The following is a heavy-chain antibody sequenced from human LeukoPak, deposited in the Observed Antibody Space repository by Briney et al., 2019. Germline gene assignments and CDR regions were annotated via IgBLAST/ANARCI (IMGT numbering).Heavy chain of an antibody. CDR2: IYYSGST. J-gene: IGHJ4*02. CDR1: GGSISSYY. D-gene: IGHD4-23*01. Sequence: PSETLSLTCTVSGGSISSYYWSRIRQPPGKGLEWIGYIYYSGSTNYNPSLKSRVTISVDTSKNQFSLKLSSVTAADTAVYYCARPLGRGKGYWGQGTLVTVSS. CDR3: ARPLGRGKGY. V-gene: IGHV4-59*08.